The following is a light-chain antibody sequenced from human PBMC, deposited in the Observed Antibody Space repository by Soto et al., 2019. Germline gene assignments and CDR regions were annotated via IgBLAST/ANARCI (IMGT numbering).Light chain of an antibody. CDR2: DAS. V-gene: IGKV3-11*01. CDR1: QSVSSY. Sequence: EIVLTQSPATLSLSPGERATLSCRASQSVSSYLAWYQQKPGQAPRLLIYDASNRATGITARFSGSGSGTAFTLTISSLEPEDFAVYYCQQRSNWPPRTFGQGTKLEIK. CDR3: QQRSNWPPRT. J-gene: IGKJ2*01.